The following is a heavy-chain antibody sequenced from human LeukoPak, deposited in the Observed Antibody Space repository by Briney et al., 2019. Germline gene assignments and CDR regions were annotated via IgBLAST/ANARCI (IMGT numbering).Heavy chain of an antibody. Sequence: LETLSLTCTVSGGSISNHYWSWIRQPAGKGLEWIGRIYTSGSTSYKPSLKSRVTISVDKSKNQFSLKLSSVTAADTAVYYCARDYSNYDYYYYIDVWGKGTTVTVSS. V-gene: IGHV4-4*07. D-gene: IGHD4-11*01. J-gene: IGHJ6*03. CDR1: GGSISNHY. CDR2: IYTSGST. CDR3: ARDYSNYDYYYYIDV.